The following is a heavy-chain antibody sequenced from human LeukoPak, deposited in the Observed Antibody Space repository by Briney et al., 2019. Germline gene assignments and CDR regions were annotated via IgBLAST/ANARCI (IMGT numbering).Heavy chain of an antibody. V-gene: IGHV4-39*07. Sequence: SETLSLTCTVSGGSISSSSYYWGWIRQPPGKGLEWIGSIYYSGSTYYNPSLKSRVTISVDTSKNQFSLKLSSVTAADTAVYYCARAAAGTWEFDYWGQGTLVTVSS. CDR1: GGSISSSSYY. CDR3: ARAAAGTWEFDY. CDR2: IYYSGST. D-gene: IGHD6-13*01. J-gene: IGHJ4*02.